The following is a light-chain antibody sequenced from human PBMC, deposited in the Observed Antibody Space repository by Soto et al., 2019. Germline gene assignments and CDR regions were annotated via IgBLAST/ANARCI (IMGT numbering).Light chain of an antibody. CDR2: SNN. CDR3: ATWDESLTGEV. Sequence: QPVLTQPPSASGTPGQRITISCSGSSSNIGSNTVHWYQQLPGTAPKVLIYSNNQRPSGVPDRFSGSKSGTSASLAISGLQSEDEADYYCATWDESLTGEVFGPGTKLTVL. V-gene: IGLV1-44*01. J-gene: IGLJ1*01. CDR1: SSNIGSNT.